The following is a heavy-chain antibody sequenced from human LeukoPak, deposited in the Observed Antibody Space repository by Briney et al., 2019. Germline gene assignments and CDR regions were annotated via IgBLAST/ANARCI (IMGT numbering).Heavy chain of an antibody. Sequence: PGGSLRLSCAASGFTFSSYAMSWVRQAPGKGPEWVSAISGSGGSTYYADSVKGRFTISRDNSKNTLYLQMNSLRAEDTAVYYCAKSPAHVLLWFGEFDYWGQGTLVTVSS. J-gene: IGHJ4*02. D-gene: IGHD3-10*01. V-gene: IGHV3-23*01. CDR3: AKSPAHVLLWFGEFDY. CDR2: ISGSGGST. CDR1: GFTFSSYA.